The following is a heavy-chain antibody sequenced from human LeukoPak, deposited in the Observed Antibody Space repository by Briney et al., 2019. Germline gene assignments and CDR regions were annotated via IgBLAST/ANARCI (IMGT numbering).Heavy chain of an antibody. D-gene: IGHD3-10*01. CDR1: GGSFSGYY. V-gene: IGHV4-34*01. J-gene: IGHJ4*02. CDR3: ARGMRVTRLVDY. CDR2: INHSGST. Sequence: SETLSLTCAVYGGSFSGYYWSWIRQPPGKGLEWIGEINHSGSTNYNPSLKSRVTISVDTSKNQFSLKLSSVTAADTAVYYCARGMRVTRLVDYWGQGTLVTVSS.